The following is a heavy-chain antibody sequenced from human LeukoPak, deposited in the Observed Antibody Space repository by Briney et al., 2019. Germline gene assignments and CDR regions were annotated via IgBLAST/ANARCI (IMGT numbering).Heavy chain of an antibody. CDR3: ASGDYLDY. V-gene: IGHV3-30*03. Sequence: GRSLRLSCAASGFNFSAYGIHWVRQAPGKGLEWVALISYDGSNKNYGDSVKGRFTISRDNSKNTLYLQMNSLRAEDTAVYCCASGDYLDYWGQGTLVIVSS. CDR1: GFNFSAYG. D-gene: IGHD4-17*01. J-gene: IGHJ4*02. CDR2: ISYDGSNK.